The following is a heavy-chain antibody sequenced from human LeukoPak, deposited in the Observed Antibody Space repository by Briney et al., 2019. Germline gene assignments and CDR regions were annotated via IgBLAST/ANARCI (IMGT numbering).Heavy chain of an antibody. V-gene: IGHV4-39*01. D-gene: IGHD3-22*01. CDR2: IYYSGST. CDR1: GGSISSSSYY. CDR3: AKHAYYYDSSGYFDY. Sequence: SETLSLTCTVSGGSISSSSYYWGWIRQPPGKGLEWIGSIYYSGSTYYNPSLKSRVTISVDTSKNQFSLKLSSVTAADTAVYYCAKHAYYYDSSGYFDYWGQGTLVTVSS. J-gene: IGHJ4*02.